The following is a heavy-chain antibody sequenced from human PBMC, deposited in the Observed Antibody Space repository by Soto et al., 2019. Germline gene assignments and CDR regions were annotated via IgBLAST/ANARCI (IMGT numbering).Heavy chain of an antibody. D-gene: IGHD3-3*01. CDR1: GFTFSDYY. CDR3: ARATPDFWSGNFRSIHYYMDV. CDR2: ISSSGSTI. J-gene: IGHJ6*03. V-gene: IGHV3-11*01. Sequence: GGSLRLSCAASGFTFSDYYMSWIRQAPGKGLEWVSYISSSGSTIYYADSVKGRFTISRDNAKNSLYLQMNSLRAEDTAVYYCARATPDFWSGNFRSIHYYMDVWGKGTTVTVSS.